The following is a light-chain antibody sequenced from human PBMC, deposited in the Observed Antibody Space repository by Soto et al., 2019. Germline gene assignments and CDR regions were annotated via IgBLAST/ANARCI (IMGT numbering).Light chain of an antibody. CDR1: QSVSSNY. CDR3: QQYGSSPYT. J-gene: IGKJ2*01. CDR2: GAS. Sequence: EIVLTQSPGTLSLSPGERATLSCRASQSVSSNYLAWYQQKPGQAPRLLIFGASNRATGIPDRFSCSGSGTEFTLTISRLEPEDFAVYYCQQYGSSPYTFGQGTKLEIK. V-gene: IGKV3-20*01.